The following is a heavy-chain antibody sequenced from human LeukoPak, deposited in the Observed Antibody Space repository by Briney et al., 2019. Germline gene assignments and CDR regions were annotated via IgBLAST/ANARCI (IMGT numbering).Heavy chain of an antibody. J-gene: IGHJ4*02. D-gene: IGHD2-2*01. V-gene: IGHV3-53*01. CDR1: GFIVSNYY. CDR3: AREFGSGTFD. Sequence: PGGSLRLSCAASGFIVSNYYMNWVRQAPGKGLERVSVIYNGGATYHADSVKGRFTISRDNSKNTLYLQMNGLRAEDTAVYFCAREFGSGTFDWGQGTLVTVSS. CDR2: IYNGGAT.